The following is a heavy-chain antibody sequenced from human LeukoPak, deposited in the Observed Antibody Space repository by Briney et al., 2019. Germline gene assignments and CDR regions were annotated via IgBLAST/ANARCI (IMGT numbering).Heavy chain of an antibody. D-gene: IGHD3-9*01. J-gene: IGHJ5*02. CDR1: GHTFTSSD. Sequence: ASVKVSCKASGHTFTSSDINWVRQATGQGLEWMGWMNPNSGNTGYAQKFQGRVTMTRNNSISTAYMELSRLRAEYTAVYFYAKGRYGRFDRWGQGTLVTVSS. V-gene: IGHV1-8*01. CDR2: MNPNSGNT. CDR3: AKGRYGRFDR.